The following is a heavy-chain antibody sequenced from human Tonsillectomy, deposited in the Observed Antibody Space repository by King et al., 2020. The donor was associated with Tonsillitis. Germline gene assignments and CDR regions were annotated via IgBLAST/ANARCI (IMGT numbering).Heavy chain of an antibody. CDR3: ARGDYLYAALDV. CDR1: GFVVSYSY. CDR2: IRSGGGT. J-gene: IGHJ6*02. V-gene: IGHV3-53*01. D-gene: IGHD2-8*01. Sequence: VQLVESGGDLIQPGGSLRLSCAASGFVVSYSYITWVRQAPGKGLEWVSLIRSGGGTHFADSVKGRFTISRDHSKNTLFLQMTSLRVEDTAVYYCARGDYLYAALDVWGPGTTVTVSS.